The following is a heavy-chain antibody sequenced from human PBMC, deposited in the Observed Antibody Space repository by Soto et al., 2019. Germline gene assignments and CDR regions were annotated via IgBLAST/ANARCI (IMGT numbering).Heavy chain of an antibody. J-gene: IGHJ6*02. CDR3: VHSRCGGDCLQSYSSHYYYGMDI. Sequence: QITLKESGPTLVKPTQTLTLTCTFSGFSLSTGGMGVGRIRQPPGKALEWLALIYWDGDRRYSPSLMNRLTIAKDTSKNQVVLTMTNMDPVDTATYYCVHSRCGGDCLQSYSSHYYYGMDIWGQGTTVTVSS. V-gene: IGHV2-5*02. CDR2: IYWDGDR. D-gene: IGHD2-21*02. CDR1: GFSLSTGGMG.